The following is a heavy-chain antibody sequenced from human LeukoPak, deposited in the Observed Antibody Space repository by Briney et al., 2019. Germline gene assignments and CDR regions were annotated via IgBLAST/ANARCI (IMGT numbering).Heavy chain of an antibody. Sequence: ASVKVSCKASGYTFTGYYMHWVRQAPGQGLEWMGRINPNSGGTNYAQKFQGRVTMTRDTSISTAYMELSRLRSDDTAVYYCARSTRGYYYFDYWGQGTLVTVPS. D-gene: IGHD3-22*01. CDR3: ARSTRGYYYFDY. J-gene: IGHJ4*02. CDR2: INPNSGGT. CDR1: GYTFTGYY. V-gene: IGHV1-2*06.